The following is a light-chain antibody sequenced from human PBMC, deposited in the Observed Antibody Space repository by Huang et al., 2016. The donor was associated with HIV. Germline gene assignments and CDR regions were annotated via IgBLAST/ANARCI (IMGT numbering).Light chain of an antibody. CDR2: GAS. CDR1: QIIRGSY. CDR3: HHYEGFN. J-gene: IGKJ2*01. V-gene: IGKV3-20*01. Sequence: EVVLTQSPGTLSLSPGGRATLSCKASQIIRGSYLAWYQQKPGQPPRLLLFGASTRARGTPVRFSGAGSGTDFNLTITGLKTDDFALYFCHHYEGFNFGQGTRLDIK.